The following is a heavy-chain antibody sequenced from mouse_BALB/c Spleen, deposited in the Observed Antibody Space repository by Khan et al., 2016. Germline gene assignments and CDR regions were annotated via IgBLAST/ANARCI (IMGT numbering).Heavy chain of an antibody. CDR3: ARWLDAMDY. D-gene: IGHD2-2*01. V-gene: IGHV3-2*02. CDR1: GYSITSDYA. J-gene: IGHJ4*01. Sequence: EVQLQESGPGLVKPSQSLSLTCTVTGYSITSDYAWNWIRQFPGNKLEWMGYITYSGTTTYNPSLKSRISITRDTSKNPFFLQLNSVTTEDTATYYCARWLDAMDYWGQGTSVTVSS. CDR2: ITYSGTT.